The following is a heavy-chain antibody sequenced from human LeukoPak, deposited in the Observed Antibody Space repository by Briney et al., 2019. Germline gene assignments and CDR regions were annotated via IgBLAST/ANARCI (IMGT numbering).Heavy chain of an antibody. CDR2: ISSVGSTI. J-gene: IGHJ3*02. CDR1: GFTFSSYE. D-gene: IGHD2-2*02. Sequence: PGGSLRLSCAASGFTFSSYEMNWVRQAPGKGLEWVSYISSVGSTISYADSVRGRFTISRDNAKNSLFLQMNNLRAEDTAFYYCARHTLNALDIWGQGTMVTVSS. V-gene: IGHV3-48*03. CDR3: ARHTLNALDI.